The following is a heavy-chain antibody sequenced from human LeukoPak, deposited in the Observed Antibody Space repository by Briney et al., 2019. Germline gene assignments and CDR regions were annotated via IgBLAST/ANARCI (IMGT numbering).Heavy chain of an antibody. CDR2: INPNSGGT. V-gene: IGHV1-2*02. CDR1: GYTFTGYY. CDR3: ARVSQLLYSLRYFDY. D-gene: IGHD2-2*02. J-gene: IGHJ4*02. Sequence: ASVKVSCKASGYTFTGYYMHWVRQAPGQGLEWMGWINPNSGGTNYAQKFQGGVTMTRDTSISTAYMELSRLRSDDTAVYYCARVSQLLYSLRYFDYWGQGTLVTVSS.